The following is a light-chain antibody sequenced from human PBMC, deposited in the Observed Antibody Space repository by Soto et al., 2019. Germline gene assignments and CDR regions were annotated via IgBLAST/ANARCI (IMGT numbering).Light chain of an antibody. CDR1: QSISSY. V-gene: IGKV1-39*01. Sequence: DLQMTQSPSSLSESVGDRVTITCRARQSISSYLNWYQQKPGKAPKLLIYAASSLQSGVPSRFSGSGSGTDLTLTISSLQPEDFATYYGQQSYSTLYTFGQGTKLEIK. CDR3: QQSYSTLYT. CDR2: AAS. J-gene: IGKJ2*01.